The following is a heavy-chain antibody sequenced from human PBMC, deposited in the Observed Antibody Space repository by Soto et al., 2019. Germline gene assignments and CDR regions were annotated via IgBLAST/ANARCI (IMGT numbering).Heavy chain of an antibody. V-gene: IGHV1-69*02. CDR2: IIPILGIP. D-gene: IGHD6-13*01. Sequence: QVQLVQSGAEVKKPGSSVKVSCKASGGTFSSYTISWVRQAPGQGLEWMGRIIPILGIPNYAQNFQGRVKITAHKSTSTAHMELSSLRSEDTAVYYCARVMVAAAGSALDYWGQGTLVTV. CDR3: ARVMVAAAGSALDY. J-gene: IGHJ4*02. CDR1: GGTFSSYT.